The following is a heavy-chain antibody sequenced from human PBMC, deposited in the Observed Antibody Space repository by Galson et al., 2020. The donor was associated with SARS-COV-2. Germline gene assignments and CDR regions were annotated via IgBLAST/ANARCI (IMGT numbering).Heavy chain of an antibody. Sequence: GGSLRLSCVASGFTFSRFDMHWVRQAPGKGLVWVSRLNSDGISAFYEDSVEGRFTISRDNAKNTLYLQMHSLKAEDTAVYYCASRGVVIRDISFDNWGQGTLVTVSS. V-gene: IGHV3-74*01. CDR2: LNSDGISA. J-gene: IGHJ4*02. D-gene: IGHD2-21*01. CDR3: ASRGVVIRDISFDN. CDR1: GFTFSRFD.